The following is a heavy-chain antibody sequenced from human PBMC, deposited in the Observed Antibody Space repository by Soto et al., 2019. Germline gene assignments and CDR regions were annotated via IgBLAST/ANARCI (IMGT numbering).Heavy chain of an antibody. D-gene: IGHD2-2*01. V-gene: IGHV1-69*13. J-gene: IGHJ5*02. CDR3: ARTREDIVVVPAAMVGWFDP. CDR2: IIPIFGTA. Sequence: SVKVSCKASGGIFSSYAISWVRQAPGQGLEWMGGIIPIFGTANYAQKFQGRVTITADESTSTAYMELSSLRSEDTAVYYCARTREDIVVVPAAMVGWFDPWGQGTLVTVS. CDR1: GGIFSSYA.